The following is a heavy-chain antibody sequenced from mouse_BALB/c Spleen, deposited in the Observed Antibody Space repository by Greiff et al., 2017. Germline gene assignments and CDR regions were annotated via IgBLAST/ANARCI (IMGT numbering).Heavy chain of an antibody. J-gene: IGHJ2*01. CDR1: GYTFTSYD. CDR2: IYPGDGDT. V-gene: IGHV1-87*01. Sequence: VKLVESGPELVKPGALVKISCKASGYTFTSYDINWVKQRPGQGLEWIGAIYPGDGDTRYTQKFKGKATLTADKSSSTAYMQLSSLASEDSAVYYCARSGYVDYWGQGTTLTVSS. CDR3: ARSGYVDY. D-gene: IGHD3-1*01.